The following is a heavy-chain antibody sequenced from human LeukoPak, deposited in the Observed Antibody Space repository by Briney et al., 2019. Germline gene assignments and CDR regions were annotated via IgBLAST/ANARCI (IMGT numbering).Heavy chain of an antibody. CDR3: ARDRGGYYDSGGFRYFQH. J-gene: IGHJ1*01. D-gene: IGHD3-22*01. CDR1: GYTFTSYY. Sequence: ASVKVSCKASGYTFTSYYMHWVRQAPGQGLEWTGIINPSGGSTSYAQKFQGRVTMTRDMSTSTVYMELSSLRSEDTAVYYCARDRGGYYDSGGFRYFQHWGQGTLVTVSS. CDR2: INPSGGST. V-gene: IGHV1-46*01.